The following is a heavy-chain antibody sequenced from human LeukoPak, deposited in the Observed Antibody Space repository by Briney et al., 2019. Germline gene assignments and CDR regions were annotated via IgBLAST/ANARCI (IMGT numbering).Heavy chain of an antibody. J-gene: IGHJ4*02. CDR2: IYSSGST. CDR3: ARERYSSSWYIDY. D-gene: IGHD6-13*01. Sequence: SETLSLTCTVSGGSVSGDGYYWSWIRQPPGKGLEWIGYIYSSGSTNYSPSLESRVTISVDTSKNQFSLKLSSVTAADTAVYYCARERYSSSWYIDYWGQGTLVTISS. CDR1: GGSVSGDGYY. V-gene: IGHV4-61*08.